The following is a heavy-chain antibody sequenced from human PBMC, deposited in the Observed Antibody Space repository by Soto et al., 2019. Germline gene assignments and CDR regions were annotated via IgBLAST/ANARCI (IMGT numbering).Heavy chain of an antibody. D-gene: IGHD3-9*01. J-gene: IGHJ4*02. Sequence: GGSLRLSCAVSGFTISSNWIHWVRQAPGKGLVWVSRIDNDGSGTSYADSVKGRFTISRDVAKNTVYLQMNSLRAEDTAVYYCARDKDWAFDYWGQGALVTVSS. CDR1: GFTISSNW. CDR3: ARDKDWAFDY. V-gene: IGHV3-74*01. CDR2: IDNDGSGT.